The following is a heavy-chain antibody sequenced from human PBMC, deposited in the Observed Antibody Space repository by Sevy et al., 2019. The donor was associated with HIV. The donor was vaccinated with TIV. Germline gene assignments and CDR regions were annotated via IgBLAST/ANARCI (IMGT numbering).Heavy chain of an antibody. Sequence: SETLSLTCTVSGGSISSYYWSWIRQPAGKGLEWIGRIYPSGSTNYNPSLKSRVTMSVDTSKNQFSRKLGSVTAADTAVYYCASVISAPYYYYGMDVWGQGTTVTVSS. CDR2: IYPSGST. J-gene: IGHJ6*02. D-gene: IGHD3-22*01. CDR1: GGSISSYY. V-gene: IGHV4-4*07. CDR3: ASVISAPYYYYGMDV.